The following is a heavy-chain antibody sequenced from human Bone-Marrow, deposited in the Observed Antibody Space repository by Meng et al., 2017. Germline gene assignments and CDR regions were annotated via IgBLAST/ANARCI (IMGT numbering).Heavy chain of an antibody. D-gene: IGHD6-13*01. J-gene: IGHJ5*02. V-gene: IGHV4-4*02. CDR3: ARVSLQATIAAAGVVWFDP. CDR2: IYHSGST. Sequence: QVQLQESGPGLVKPSGTLSLTCAVSGGPISSSNWLSWVRQPPGKGLEWIGEIYHSGSTNYNPSLKSRVTISVDKSKNQLSLKLSSVTAADTAVYYCARVSLQATIAAAGVVWFDPWGQGTLVTVSS. CDR1: GGPISSSNW.